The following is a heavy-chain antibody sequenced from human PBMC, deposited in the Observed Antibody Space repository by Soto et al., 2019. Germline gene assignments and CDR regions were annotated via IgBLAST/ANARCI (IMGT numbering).Heavy chain of an antibody. CDR1: GYTFTNYV. CDR3: ATEGSLYLYFLTGYRRAYSFPF. Sequence: ASVKVSCKASGYTFTNYVINWVRQAPGQGLEWMGCISADNGNTNYAQKLQGRVTMTTDTSTSTAYMELRNLRSDDTAVYYCATEGSLYLYFLTGYRRAYSFPFRGQATLGT. D-gene: IGHD3-9*01. J-gene: IGHJ4*02. CDR2: ISADNGNT. V-gene: IGHV1-18*01.